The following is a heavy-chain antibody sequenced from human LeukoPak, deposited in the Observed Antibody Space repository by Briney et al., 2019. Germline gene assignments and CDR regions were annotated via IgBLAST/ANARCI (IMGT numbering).Heavy chain of an antibody. CDR2: IYYSGST. Sequence: SETLSLTCTVSGGSISSGNFHWSWIRQPPGKGLEWIGYIYYSGSTNYNPSLKSRVTISVDTSKNQFSLKLSSVTAADTAVYYCARSDAVADPYFDYWGQGTLVTVSS. D-gene: IGHD6-19*01. V-gene: IGHV4-61*01. J-gene: IGHJ4*02. CDR1: GGSISSGNFH. CDR3: ARSDAVADPYFDY.